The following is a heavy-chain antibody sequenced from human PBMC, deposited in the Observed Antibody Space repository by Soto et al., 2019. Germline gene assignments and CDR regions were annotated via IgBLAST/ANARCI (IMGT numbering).Heavy chain of an antibody. CDR3: ARDVRRYYYDSSGYSKEHYYYGMDV. D-gene: IGHD3-22*01. J-gene: IGHJ6*02. CDR2: IYTSGST. V-gene: IGHV4-4*07. CDR1: GGSISSYY. Sequence: QVQLQESGPGLVKPSETLSLTCTVSGGSISSYYWSWIRQPAGKGLEWIGRIYTSGSTNYNPSLKSRVTMSVDTSKNQFSLKLSSVTAADTAVYYCARDVRRYYYDSSGYSKEHYYYGMDVWGQGTTVTVSS.